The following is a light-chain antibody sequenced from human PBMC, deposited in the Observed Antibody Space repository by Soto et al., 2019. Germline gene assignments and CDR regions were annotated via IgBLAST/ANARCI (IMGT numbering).Light chain of an antibody. V-gene: IGLV3-21*02. J-gene: IGLJ2*01. CDR1: NIGRKT. CDR2: DDS. CDR3: QVWDSSSDHVV. Sequence: SYELTQPPSVSAAPGQTASISCGGDNIGRKTVHWYQHKPGQAPVLVVYDDSDRPSGIPERFSGSNSGNMATLAISRVEAGDEADYYCQVWDSSSDHVVFGGGTQLTVL.